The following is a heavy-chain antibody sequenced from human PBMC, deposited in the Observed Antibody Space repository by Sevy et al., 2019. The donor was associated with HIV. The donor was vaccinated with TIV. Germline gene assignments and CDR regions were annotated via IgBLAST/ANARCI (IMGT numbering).Heavy chain of an antibody. CDR1: GGSISNYY. CDR2: IYYSGRT. V-gene: IGHV4-59*01. Sequence: SETLSLTCTVSGGSISNYYWSWIRQPPGKGLEWIGYIYYSGRTDYNPSLKSRVAISVDTSKNQFSLKLTSVTAADTAMYFCGRGNFEDYYYYGMDVWGQGTTVTVSS. CDR3: GRGNFEDYYYYGMDV. J-gene: IGHJ6*02. D-gene: IGHD1-7*01.